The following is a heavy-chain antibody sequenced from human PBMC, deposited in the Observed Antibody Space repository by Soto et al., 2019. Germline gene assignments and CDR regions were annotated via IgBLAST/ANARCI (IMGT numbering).Heavy chain of an antibody. D-gene: IGHD3-10*01. J-gene: IGHJ6*02. V-gene: IGHV4-34*01. CDR1: GGSFSDYY. CDR2: INHSGST. CDR3: ARDGIIMVRKAYYGLDV. Sequence: SETLSLTCAVYGGSFSDYYWSWIRQPPGKGLEWIGEINHSGSTNYNPSLKSRVTISIDTSKNQFSLKLSSVTAADTAVFYCARDGIIMVRKAYYGLDVWGQGATVTVSS.